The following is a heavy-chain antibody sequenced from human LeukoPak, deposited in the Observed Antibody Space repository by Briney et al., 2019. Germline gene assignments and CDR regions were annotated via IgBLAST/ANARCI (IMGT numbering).Heavy chain of an antibody. J-gene: IGHJ5*02. Sequence: SETLSLTCTVSGGSISSYYWSWIRQPAGKGLEWIGRIYTSGSTNYNPSLKSRVTMSVDTSKNQFSLKLSSVTAPDTAVYYCAGDITRTNWFDPWGQGTLVTVSS. CDR1: GGSISSYY. D-gene: IGHD3-10*01. CDR2: IYTSGST. V-gene: IGHV4-4*07. CDR3: AGDITRTNWFDP.